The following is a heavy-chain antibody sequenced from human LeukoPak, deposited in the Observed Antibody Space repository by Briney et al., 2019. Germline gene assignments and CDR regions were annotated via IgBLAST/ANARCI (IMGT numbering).Heavy chain of an antibody. CDR1: GFTFSSYG. J-gene: IGHJ4*02. CDR3: ARGSNYFDY. Sequence: GRSLRLSCAASGFTFSSYGMHWVRQAPGKGLEWVAVIWYDGSNKYYADSVKGLFTISRDNSKNTLYLQMNSLRAEDTAVYYCARGSNYFDYWGQGTLVTVSS. V-gene: IGHV3-33*01. CDR2: IWYDGSNK.